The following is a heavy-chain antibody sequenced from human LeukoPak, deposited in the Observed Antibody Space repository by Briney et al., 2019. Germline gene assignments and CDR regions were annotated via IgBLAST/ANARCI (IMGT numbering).Heavy chain of an antibody. CDR2: IIPILGIA. CDR3: ARSTYASGSPFDAFDI. V-gene: IGHV1-69*04. CDR1: GGTFSSYA. J-gene: IGHJ3*02. Sequence: ASVKVSCKASGGTFSSYAISWVRQAPGQGLEWMGRIIPILGIANYAQKFQGRVTITADKSTSTAYMELSSLRSEDTAVYYCARSTYASGSPFDAFDIWGQGTMVTVSS. D-gene: IGHD3-10*01.